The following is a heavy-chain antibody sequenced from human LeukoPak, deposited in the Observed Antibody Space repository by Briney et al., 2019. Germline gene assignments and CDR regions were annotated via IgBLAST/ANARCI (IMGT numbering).Heavy chain of an antibody. Sequence: ASVKVSCKASGYTFTSYGISWVRQAPGQGLEWMGWISAYNGNTNYAQKLQGRVTMTTDTSTSTAYMELRSLRSDDTAVYYCARSHGTGEVEPYCSSTSCLVPWFDPWGQGTLVTVSS. CDR2: ISAYNGNT. V-gene: IGHV1-18*01. D-gene: IGHD2-2*01. CDR3: ARSHGTGEVEPYCSSTSCLVPWFDP. J-gene: IGHJ5*02. CDR1: GYTFTSYG.